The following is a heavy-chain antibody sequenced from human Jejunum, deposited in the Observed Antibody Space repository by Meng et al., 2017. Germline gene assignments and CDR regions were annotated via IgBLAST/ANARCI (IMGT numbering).Heavy chain of an antibody. CDR3: TRVRDGMATIDY. Sequence: SETLSLTCAVYGGSFSGYYCSWICQPPGKGLEWIGKINHSATTYYNPSLKSRVTISIDTSKNQFSLRLSSVTAADTAVYYCTRVRDGMATIDYWGQGTLVTVSS. V-gene: IGHV4-34*01. J-gene: IGHJ4*02. CDR2: INHSATT. D-gene: IGHD5-24*01. CDR1: GGSFSGYY.